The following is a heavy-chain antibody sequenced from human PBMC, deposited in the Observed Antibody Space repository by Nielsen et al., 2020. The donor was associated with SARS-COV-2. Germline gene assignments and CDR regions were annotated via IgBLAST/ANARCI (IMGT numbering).Heavy chain of an antibody. J-gene: IGHJ6*02. CDR3: ASDLHYYDSSGYLYYYYGMDV. V-gene: IGHV1-18*01. CDR1: GYTFTSYG. Sequence: ASVKVSCKASGYTFTSYGIRWVRQAPGQGLEWMGWISAYNGNTNYAQKIQGRVTMTTDTSTSTAYMELRSLRSDDTALYYCASDLHYYDSSGYLYYYYGMDVWGQGTTVTVSS. CDR2: ISAYNGNT. D-gene: IGHD3-22*01.